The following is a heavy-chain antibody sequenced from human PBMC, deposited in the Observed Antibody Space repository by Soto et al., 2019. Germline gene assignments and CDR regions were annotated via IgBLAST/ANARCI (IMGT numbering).Heavy chain of an antibody. Sequence: QVQLVQSGAEVKKPGASVKVSCKASGYTFTSYYMHWVRQAPGQGLEWMGIINPSGGSTSYAQKFPGTGTMTRDTSTSPVYRELSSLRSDDTAVYYWARVVVPAALHYRPHWFDPWGQGTLVTVSS. CDR2: INPSGGST. V-gene: IGHV1-46*03. CDR3: ARVVVPAALHYRPHWFDP. J-gene: IGHJ5*02. D-gene: IGHD2-2*01. CDR1: GYTFTSYY.